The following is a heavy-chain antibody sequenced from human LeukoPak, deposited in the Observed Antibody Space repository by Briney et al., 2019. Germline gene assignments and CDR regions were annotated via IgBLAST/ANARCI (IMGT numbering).Heavy chain of an antibody. D-gene: IGHD6-6*01. J-gene: IGHJ4*02. CDR1: GGSISSGGYY. Sequence: SETLSLTCTVSGGSISSGGYYWSWIRQHPGKGLEWIGYIYYSGSTYYNPSLKSRVTISVDTSKNQFSLKLSSVTAADTAVYYCARKGGPGGRQLARGDFDYWGQGTLVTVSS. CDR3: ARKGGPGGRQLARGDFDY. CDR2: IYYSGST. V-gene: IGHV4-31*03.